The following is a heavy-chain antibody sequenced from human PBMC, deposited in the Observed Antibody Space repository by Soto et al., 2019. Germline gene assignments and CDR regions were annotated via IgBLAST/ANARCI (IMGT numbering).Heavy chain of an antibody. CDR3: ARANGAFDT. D-gene: IGHD2-8*01. Sequence: QVQLVQSGAEVKKPGASVKVSCKASGYTFTSYAMHWFRQAPGQRLEWMGWINVGNGNTKYSQKFQGRVTITMDQSASATYMELSSLRSEDTTVYYCARANGAFDTWGQGTMVTVSS. CDR1: GYTFTSYA. J-gene: IGHJ3*02. CDR2: INVGNGNT. V-gene: IGHV1-3*01.